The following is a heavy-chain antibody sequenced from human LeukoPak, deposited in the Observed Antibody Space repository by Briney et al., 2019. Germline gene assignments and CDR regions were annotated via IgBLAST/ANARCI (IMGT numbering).Heavy chain of an antibody. D-gene: IGHD3-22*01. V-gene: IGHV1-8*01. CDR3: ARGDYYDSSGFNNY. J-gene: IGHJ4*02. CDR1: GYTFTSYD. Sequence: ASVKVSCKASGYTFTSYDINWVRQATGQGLEWMGWMNPNSGNTGYARKFQGRVTMTRNTSISTAYMELSSLRSEDTAVYYCARGDYYDSSGFNNYWGQGTLVTVSS. CDR2: MNPNSGNT.